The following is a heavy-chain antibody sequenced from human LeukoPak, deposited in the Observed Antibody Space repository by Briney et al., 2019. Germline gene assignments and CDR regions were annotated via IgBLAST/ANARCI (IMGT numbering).Heavy chain of an antibody. CDR2: VYYTGGT. CDR3: ARGSIYDFDS. V-gene: IGHV4-59*11. Sequence: SETLSLTCTVSGGSINSHYWHWIRQPPGTRLEWIGYVYYTGGTNYKSSLESRVTISVATSKKQFSLRLTSVTAADTALYYCARGSIYDFDSWGQGTLVSVSS. D-gene: IGHD3-3*02. J-gene: IGHJ4*02. CDR1: GGSINSHY.